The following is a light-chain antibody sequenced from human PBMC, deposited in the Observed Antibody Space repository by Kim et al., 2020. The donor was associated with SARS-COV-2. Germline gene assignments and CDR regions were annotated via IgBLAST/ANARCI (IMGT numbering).Light chain of an antibody. J-gene: IGKJ1*01. CDR2: GAS. CDR1: QSINAL. CDR3: QQYDSYPRT. V-gene: IGKV1-39*01. Sequence: ASVGDRVTITCRASQSINALFNWYQQKPEKAPKFLIYGASSLQSGVPSRFSGSGSGTEFTLTINRLQPEDFATYYCQQYDSYPRTFGQGTKVEIK.